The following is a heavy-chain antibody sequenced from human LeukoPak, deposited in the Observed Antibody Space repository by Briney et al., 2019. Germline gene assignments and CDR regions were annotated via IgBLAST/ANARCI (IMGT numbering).Heavy chain of an antibody. J-gene: IGHJ4*02. D-gene: IGHD3-22*01. V-gene: IGHV5-51*01. CDR1: GYSFSNHW. CDR2: IWPGDSDT. CDR3: ARYGSGYLIDY. Sequence: GESLKISCEGSGYSFSNHWIGWVRQMPGKGLEWMGLIWPGDSDTRYSPSFQGQVTISADKSISTAYLQWSSLKASDTAIYYCARYGSGYLIDYWGQGTLVTVSS.